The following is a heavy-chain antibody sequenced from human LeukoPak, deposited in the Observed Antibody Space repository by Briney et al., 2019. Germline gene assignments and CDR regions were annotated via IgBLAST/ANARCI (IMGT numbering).Heavy chain of an antibody. CDR3: ARSMIVDNTYCFDY. V-gene: IGHV4-34*01. Sequence: SETLSLTCAVYGGSFSGYYWSWIRQPPGKGLEWIGEINHSGSTNYNPSLKSRVTISVDTSKNQFPLKLSSVTAADTAVYYCARSMIVDNTYCFDYWGQGTLVTVSS. CDR1: GGSFSGYY. J-gene: IGHJ4*02. CDR2: INHSGST. D-gene: IGHD3-22*01.